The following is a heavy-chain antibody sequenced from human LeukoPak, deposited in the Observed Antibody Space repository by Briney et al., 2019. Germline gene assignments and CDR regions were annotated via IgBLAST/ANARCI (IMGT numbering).Heavy chain of an antibody. Sequence: SETPSLTCAVYGGSFSGYYWSWIRQPPGKGLEWIGEINHSGSTNYNPSLKSRVTISVDTSKNQFSLKLSSVTAADTAVYYCARGRRDIVVVPAAIVFFDPWGQGTLVTVSS. CDR3: ARGRRDIVVVPAAIVFFDP. CDR2: INHSGST. J-gene: IGHJ5*02. V-gene: IGHV4-34*01. D-gene: IGHD2-2*02. CDR1: GGSFSGYY.